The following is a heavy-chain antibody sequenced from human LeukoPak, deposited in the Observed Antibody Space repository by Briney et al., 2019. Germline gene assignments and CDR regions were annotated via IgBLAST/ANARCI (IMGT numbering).Heavy chain of an antibody. V-gene: IGHV4-38-2*02. J-gene: IGHJ4*02. D-gene: IGHD3-10*01. Sequence: SETLSLTCTVSGYSISSGYYWGWIRQPPGKGLEWIGSIYHSGSTYYNPSLKSRVTISVDTSKNQFSLKLSSVTAADTAVYYCARLGPGGHGEFDYWGQGTLVTVSS. CDR1: GYSISSGYY. CDR2: IYHSGST. CDR3: ARLGPGGHGEFDY.